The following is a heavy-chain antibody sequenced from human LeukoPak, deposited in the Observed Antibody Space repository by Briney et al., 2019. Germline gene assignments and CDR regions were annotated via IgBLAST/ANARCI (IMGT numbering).Heavy chain of an antibody. CDR3: ARDNVLRY. CDR1: GVTVSSSY. D-gene: IGHD2-15*01. CDR2: IFNGGGT. V-gene: IGHV3-66*01. Sequence: GGSLRLSCAASGVTVSSSYMSWVRQAPGKGLEWVSVIFNGGGTYYADSVKDRFTISRDNSKNTMYLQMNSLRAEDTAVYYCARDNVLRYWGQGTLVTVSS. J-gene: IGHJ4*02.